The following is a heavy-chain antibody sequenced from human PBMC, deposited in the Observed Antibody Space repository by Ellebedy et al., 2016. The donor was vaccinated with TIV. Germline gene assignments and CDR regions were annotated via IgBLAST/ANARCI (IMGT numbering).Heavy chain of an antibody. CDR3: ARVVEYASRGYYFFDH. CDR1: GYKFTKFY. J-gene: IGHJ4*02. Sequence: ASVKVSCKASGYKFTKFYMHWMRQAPGQGPEWMGVIDPSVGSTTYAQKFQDRVTMTRDMSTSTVHMELSSLRSEDTAVYYCARVVEYASRGYYFFDHWGQGTLVTVSS. V-gene: IGHV1-46*01. CDR2: IDPSVGST. D-gene: IGHD3-22*01.